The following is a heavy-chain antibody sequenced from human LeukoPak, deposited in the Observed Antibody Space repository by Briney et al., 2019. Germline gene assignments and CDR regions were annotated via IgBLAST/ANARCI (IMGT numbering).Heavy chain of an antibody. CDR2: INSDGGGA. D-gene: IGHD2-15*01. Sequence: SGGSLRLSCAASGITFGNNWMHWVRQCPGKGLVWISRINSDGGGAIYADSVKGRFTVSRDNAKNTLYLQMNSLRAEDTAVYYCARDGGDCSGGSCYKGDFDYWGQGTLVTVSS. J-gene: IGHJ4*02. V-gene: IGHV3-74*01. CDR1: GITFGNNW. CDR3: ARDGGDCSGGSCYKGDFDY.